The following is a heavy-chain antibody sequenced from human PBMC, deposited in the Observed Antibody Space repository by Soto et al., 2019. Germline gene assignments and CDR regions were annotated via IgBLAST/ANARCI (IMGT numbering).Heavy chain of an antibody. V-gene: IGHV3-15*01. CDR1: GFTFSNAW. CDR3: TTETYYYDSSAGGDAFDI. D-gene: IGHD3-22*01. CDR2: IKSKTDGGTT. Sequence: GGSLRLSCAASGFTFSNAWMSWVRQAPGKGLEWVGRIKSKTDGGTTDHAAPVKGRFTISRDDSKNTLYLQMNSLKTEDTAVYYCTTETYYYDSSAGGDAFDIWGQGTMVTVSS. J-gene: IGHJ3*02.